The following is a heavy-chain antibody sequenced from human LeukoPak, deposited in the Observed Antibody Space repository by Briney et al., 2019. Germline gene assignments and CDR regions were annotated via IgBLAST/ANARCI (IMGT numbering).Heavy chain of an antibody. CDR3: AKDGYSSGWYRGYWFDP. D-gene: IGHD6-19*01. Sequence: GGSLRLSCAASGFTFSSYAMSWVRQAPGKGLEWVSAISGSGGSTYCADSVKGRFTISRDNSKNTLYLQMNSLRAEDTAVYYCAKDGYSSGWYRGYWFDPWGQGTLVTVSS. V-gene: IGHV3-23*01. CDR1: GFTFSSYA. CDR2: ISGSGGST. J-gene: IGHJ5*02.